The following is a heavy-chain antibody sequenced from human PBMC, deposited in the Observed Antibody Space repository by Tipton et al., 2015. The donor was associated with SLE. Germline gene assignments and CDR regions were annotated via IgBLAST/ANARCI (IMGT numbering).Heavy chain of an antibody. CDR3: ARDDSWAYCGGDCGGYFDL. V-gene: IGHV4-34*01. D-gene: IGHD2-21*01. Sequence: LRLSCAVYGGSFSGYYWSWIRQPPGKGLEWIGSIYYGGSTYYNPSLKSRVTISVDTSKNQFSLKLSSVTAADTAVYYCARDDSWAYCGGDCGGYFDLWGRGTLVTVSS. CDR1: GGSFSGYY. J-gene: IGHJ2*01. CDR2: IYYGGST.